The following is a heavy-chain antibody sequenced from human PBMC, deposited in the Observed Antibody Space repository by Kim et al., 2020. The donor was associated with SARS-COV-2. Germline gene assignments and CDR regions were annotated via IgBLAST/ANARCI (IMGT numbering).Heavy chain of an antibody. CDR3: ARGLGYYGSGSFLFAHY. D-gene: IGHD3-10*01. CDR1: GGSFSGYY. Sequence: SETLSLTCAVYGGSFSGYYWSWIRQPPGKGLEWIGEINHSGSTNYNPSLKSRVTISVDTSKNQFSLKLSSVTAADTAVYYCARGLGYYGSGSFLFAHYWGQGTLVTVSS. J-gene: IGHJ4*02. V-gene: IGHV4-34*01. CDR2: INHSGST.